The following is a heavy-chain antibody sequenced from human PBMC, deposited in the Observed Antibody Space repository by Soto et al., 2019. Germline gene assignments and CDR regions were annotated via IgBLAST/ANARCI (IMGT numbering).Heavy chain of an antibody. CDR2: INHSGST. V-gene: IGHV4-34*01. CDR1: GGSFSGYY. D-gene: IGHD6-6*01. CDR3: ARGRQLAGGWFDP. Sequence: PSETLSLTCAVYGGSFSGYYWSWIRQPPGKGLEWIGEINHSGSTNYNPSLKSRVTISVDTSKNQFSLKLSSVTAADTAVYYCARGRQLAGGWFDPWGQGTLVTVSS. J-gene: IGHJ5*02.